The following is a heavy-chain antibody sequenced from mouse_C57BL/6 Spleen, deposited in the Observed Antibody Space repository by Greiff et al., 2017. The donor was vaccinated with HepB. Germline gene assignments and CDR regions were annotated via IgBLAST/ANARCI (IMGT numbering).Heavy chain of an antibody. CDR2: IDPNSGDT. Sequence: VQLQQSGAELVKPGASVKLSCKASGYTFTSYWMHWVKQRPGRGLEWIGRIDPNSGDTKYNEKFKSKATLTVDKPSSTAYMQLSSLTSEDSAVYYCARSYYGSRGYFDYWGQGTTLTVSS. CDR3: ARSYYGSRGYFDY. CDR1: GYTFTSYW. J-gene: IGHJ2*01. D-gene: IGHD1-1*01. V-gene: IGHV1-72*01.